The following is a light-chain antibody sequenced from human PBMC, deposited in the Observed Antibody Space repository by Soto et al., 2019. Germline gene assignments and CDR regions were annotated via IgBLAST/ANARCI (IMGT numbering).Light chain of an antibody. CDR1: QSVSSNY. Sequence: EIVLTQSPGTLSLSPGEGATLSCRASQSVSSNYLAWYQQKPGQAPRLLFYSATNRDTGIPDRFSASGSGTVFTLTISRLEPEDFAVYYCQQFGTSPWTFGKGTKVDIK. J-gene: IGKJ1*01. V-gene: IGKV3-20*01. CDR3: QQFGTSPWT. CDR2: SAT.